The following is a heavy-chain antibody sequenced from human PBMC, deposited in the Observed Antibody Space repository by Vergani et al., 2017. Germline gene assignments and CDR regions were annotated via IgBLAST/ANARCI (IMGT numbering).Heavy chain of an antibody. V-gene: IGHV1-8*01. D-gene: IGHD2-8*02. CDR2: MNPNSGNT. J-gene: IGHJ6*03. Sequence: QVQLVQSGAEVKKPGASVKVSCKASGYTFTSYDINWVRQATGQGLEWMGWMNPNSGNTGYAQKFQGRVTMTRNTSISTAYMELSSLRSEDTAVYYCARVTVGLRGNYYYYYYYMDVWGKGTTVTVSS. CDR3: ARVTVGLRGNYYYYYYYMDV. CDR1: GYTFTSYD.